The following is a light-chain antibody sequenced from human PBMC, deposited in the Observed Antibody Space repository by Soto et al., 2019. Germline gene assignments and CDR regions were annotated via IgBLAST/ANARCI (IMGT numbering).Light chain of an antibody. CDR3: TSYTGSSTHV. V-gene: IGLV2-14*01. Sequence: QSVLTQPASVSGSPGQSITISCTGTSSDVCGYNYVSWYQQHPGKAPKLMIYDVSNRPSGVSNRFSGSKSGNTASLTISGLQAEDEADYYCTSYTGSSTHVFGTGTKVTVL. J-gene: IGLJ1*01. CDR2: DVS. CDR1: SSDVCGYNY.